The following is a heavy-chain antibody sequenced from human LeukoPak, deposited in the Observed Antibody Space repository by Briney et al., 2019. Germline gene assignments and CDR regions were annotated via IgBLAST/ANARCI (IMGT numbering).Heavy chain of an antibody. V-gene: IGHV1-18*01. CDR3: ARLLGGGYRSSTSCYNWFDP. D-gene: IGHD2-2*01. CDR1: GGTFSSYA. CDR2: ISAYNGNA. J-gene: IGHJ5*02. Sequence: ASVKVSCKASGGTFSSYAISWVRQAPGQGLEWMGWISAYNGNANYAQKLQGRVTMTTDTSTSTAYMELRSLRSDDTAVYYCARLLGGGYRSSTSCYNWFDPWGQGTLVTVSS.